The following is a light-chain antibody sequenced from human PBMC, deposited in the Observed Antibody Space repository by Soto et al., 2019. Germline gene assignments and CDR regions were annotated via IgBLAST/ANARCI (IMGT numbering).Light chain of an antibody. CDR2: SND. CDR3: AAWDDSLNVYVI. Sequence: QSVLTQPPSASGTPGQRVTISCSGSSSNIGSNSVNWYQQFPGTAPKLLIYSNDQRPSGVPDRFSGSKSGTSASLAISGLQSEDEADYYCAAWDDSLNVYVIFGGGTKVTVL. V-gene: IGLV1-44*01. J-gene: IGLJ2*01. CDR1: SSNIGSNS.